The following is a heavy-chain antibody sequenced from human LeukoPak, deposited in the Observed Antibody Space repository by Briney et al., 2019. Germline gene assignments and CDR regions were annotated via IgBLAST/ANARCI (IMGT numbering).Heavy chain of an antibody. CDR3: ARGSTPKTSPGDY. CDR2: INHSGST. CDR1: GGSFSGYY. Sequence: SETLSLTCAVYGGSFSGYYWSWIRQPPGKGRDWIGEINHSGSTNYNPSLKSRVTISVDTSKNQFSLKLSSVTAADTAVYYCARGSTPKTSPGDYWGQGTLVTVSS. V-gene: IGHV4-34*01. J-gene: IGHJ4*02.